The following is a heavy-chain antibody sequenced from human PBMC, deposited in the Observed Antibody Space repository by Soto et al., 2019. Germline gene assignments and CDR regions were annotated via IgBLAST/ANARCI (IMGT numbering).Heavy chain of an antibody. CDR1: GFTFSDYY. CDR2: ISTSISYT. J-gene: IGHJ6*02. Sequence: QVQLVESGGGLVKPGGSLRLSCEASGFTFSDYYMTWIRQAPGKGLEWVSYISTSISYTNHADSVKGRFTLSRDNAKNSLFLQMTSLRAEDTAVYYCARVRRPYYYYGMDVWGQGTTVTVSS. CDR3: ARVRRPYYYYGMDV. V-gene: IGHV3-11*05.